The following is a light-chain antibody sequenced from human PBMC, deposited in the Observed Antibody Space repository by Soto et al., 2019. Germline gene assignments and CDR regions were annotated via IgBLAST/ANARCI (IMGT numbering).Light chain of an antibody. CDR3: QQYYTYSPTT. V-gene: IGKV1-5*01. Sequence: DIRLTQSPSTLSVPVEDRVTITCRASQSVSTWLAWYQQKPGKAPKLLVYDASSLETWTPSRFSASGSGTEFTLTISSLQPVDSATYYCQQYYTYSPTTFGQGTRVEVK. J-gene: IGKJ1*01. CDR1: QSVSTW. CDR2: DAS.